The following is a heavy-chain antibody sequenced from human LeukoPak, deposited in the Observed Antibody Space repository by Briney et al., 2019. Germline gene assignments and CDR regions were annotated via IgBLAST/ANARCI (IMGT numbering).Heavy chain of an antibody. V-gene: IGHV1-18*01. D-gene: IGHD4-23*01. CDR2: ISAYNGNT. CDR1: GYTFTSYG. CDR3: ASHTKVDGGPPRPLDAFDI. J-gene: IGHJ3*02. Sequence: AASVKVSCKASGYTFTSYGISWVRQAPGQGLEWMGWISAYNGNTNYAQKLQGRVTMTTDTSTSTAYMELRSPRSEDTAVYYCASHTKVDGGPPRPLDAFDIWGQGTMVTVSS.